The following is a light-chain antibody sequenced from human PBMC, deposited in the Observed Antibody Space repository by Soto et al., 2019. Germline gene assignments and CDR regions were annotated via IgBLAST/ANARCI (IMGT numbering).Light chain of an antibody. CDR1: QSINTW. CDR2: AAS. CDR3: QQFHTYPRT. Sequence: DIQMTQSPSALSASIGDRITITCRASQSINTWLAWYQQKPGKAPKLLIFAASTLQSGVPSRFSGSGSGTEFTLTISSLQPEDFATYYCQQFHTYPRTFGQGTKVDIK. V-gene: IGKV1-9*01. J-gene: IGKJ1*01.